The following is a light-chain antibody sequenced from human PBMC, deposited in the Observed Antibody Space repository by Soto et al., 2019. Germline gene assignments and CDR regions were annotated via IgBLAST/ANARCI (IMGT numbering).Light chain of an antibody. CDR1: QRIYSN. Sequence: EIVMAQAPATLSVSPGERVTFSCRASQRIYSNLAWYQHTPGQAPRLLISGASTGATGLPSRFSGSGSGTDFTLTINSLQSEDVAVYYCQQYHHWPVTFGGGTNVEIK. J-gene: IGKJ4*01. CDR3: QQYHHWPVT. V-gene: IGKV3-15*01. CDR2: GAS.